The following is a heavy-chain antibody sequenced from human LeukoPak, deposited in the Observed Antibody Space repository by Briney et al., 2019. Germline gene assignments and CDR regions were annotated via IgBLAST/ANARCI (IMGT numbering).Heavy chain of an antibody. CDR2: ISSSSSSI. CDR1: GFTFSSYS. J-gene: IGHJ3*02. Sequence: GGSLRLSCAASGFTFSSYSMNWVRQAPGKGLEWVSYISSSSSSIYYADSVKGRFTISRDNAKNSLYLQMNSLRAEDTAVYYCARMDAFDIWSQGTMVTVSS. CDR3: ARMDAFDI. V-gene: IGHV3-48*01.